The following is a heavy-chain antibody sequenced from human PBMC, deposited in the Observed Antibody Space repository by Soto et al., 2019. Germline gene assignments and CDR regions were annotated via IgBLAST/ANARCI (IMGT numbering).Heavy chain of an antibody. J-gene: IGHJ4*02. CDR3: ARVRREYDNSGPVDY. Sequence: SQTLSLTCAISGDSVSSNTVAWNWIRQSPSRGLEWLGRTYYRSKWYDDYAESVKSRITINPDTSKNQFSLHLNSVTLEDTAVYYCARVRREYDNSGPVDYWGQGTLVTVSS. D-gene: IGHD3-22*01. CDR2: TYYRSKWYD. V-gene: IGHV6-1*01. CDR1: GDSVSSNTVA.